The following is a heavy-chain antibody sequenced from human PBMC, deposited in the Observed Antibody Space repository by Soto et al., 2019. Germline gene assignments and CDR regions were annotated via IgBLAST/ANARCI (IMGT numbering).Heavy chain of an antibody. CDR1: GFTFNSYE. J-gene: IGHJ3*02. CDR3: ARERCGGDCSVVDAFDI. CDR2: ISGSGSVI. D-gene: IGHD2-21*02. Sequence: LRLSCEGSGFTFNSYEMNWVRQAPGKGLEWISYISGSGSVIYYADSVKGRFTISRDNAKNSLYLQMISLRAEDTAVYYCARERCGGDCSVVDAFDIWGQGTMVTVSS. V-gene: IGHV3-48*03.